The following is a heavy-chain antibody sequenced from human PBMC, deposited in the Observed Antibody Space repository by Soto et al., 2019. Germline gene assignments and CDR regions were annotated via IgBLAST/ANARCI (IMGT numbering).Heavy chain of an antibody. Sequence: DSVKGRFTISRDDSKSTMYLQMNSLRPEDPAVYYCARDKIQGAPAYLEPWCQGTLVTVSS. J-gene: IGHJ5*02. V-gene: IGHV3-30*01. D-gene: IGHD1-26*01. CDR3: ARDKIQGAPAYLEP.